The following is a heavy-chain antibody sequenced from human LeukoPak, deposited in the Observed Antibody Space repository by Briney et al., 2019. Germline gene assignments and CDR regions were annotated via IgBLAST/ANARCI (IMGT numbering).Heavy chain of an antibody. D-gene: IGHD3-10*01. CDR2: IYYSGST. V-gene: IGHV4-59*08. Sequence: PSETLSLTCTVSGGSISSYYWSWIRQPPGKGLEWIGYIYYSGSTNYNPSLKSRVTISVDTSKNQFSLKLSSVTAADTAVYYCARTLFGKHDYWGQGTLVTVSS. CDR3: ARTLFGKHDY. J-gene: IGHJ4*02. CDR1: GGSISSYY.